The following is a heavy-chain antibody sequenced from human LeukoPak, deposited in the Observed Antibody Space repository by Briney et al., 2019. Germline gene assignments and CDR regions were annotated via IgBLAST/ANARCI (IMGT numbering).Heavy chain of an antibody. D-gene: IGHD3-9*01. J-gene: IGHJ2*01. Sequence: SETLSLTCTVSGGSISSYYWSWIRRPPGKGLEWIGYIYYSGSTNYNPSLKSRVTISVDTSKNQFSLKLSSVTAADTAVYYCARDCPYYDILTGYRHGYFDLWGRGTLVTVSS. V-gene: IGHV4-59*01. CDR3: ARDCPYYDILTGYRHGYFDL. CDR1: GGSISSYY. CDR2: IYYSGST.